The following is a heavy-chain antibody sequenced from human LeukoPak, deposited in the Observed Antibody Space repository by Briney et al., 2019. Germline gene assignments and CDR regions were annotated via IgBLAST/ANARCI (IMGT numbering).Heavy chain of an antibody. CDR1: GDSVSIYY. V-gene: IGHV4-59*02. D-gene: IGHD1-1*01. CDR2: IYYRGNT. CDR3: ARAGNNWSFDY. Sequence: SETLSLTCTVSGDSVSIYYWSWIRQPPGKGLEWIGYIYYRGNTNYNPSLKSRVTMAVDTSKNQFSLKVSSVTAADTAVYYCARAGNNWSFDYWGQGTLVTVPS. J-gene: IGHJ4*02.